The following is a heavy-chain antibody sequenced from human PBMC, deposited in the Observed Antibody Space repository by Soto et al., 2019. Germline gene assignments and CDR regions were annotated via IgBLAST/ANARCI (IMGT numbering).Heavy chain of an antibody. J-gene: IGHJ5*02. Sequence: QVQLVQSGAEVKKPGASVKVSCKASGYTFTSYGISWVRQAPGQGLEWMGWISAYNGNTNYARKLQGRVTMTIDTSTSTAYIELRSLRSDDTAVYYCARDSRGYCSSTSCYDWFDPWGQGTLVTVSS. CDR1: GYTFTSYG. CDR2: ISAYNGNT. V-gene: IGHV1-18*01. D-gene: IGHD2-2*01. CDR3: ARDSRGYCSSTSCYDWFDP.